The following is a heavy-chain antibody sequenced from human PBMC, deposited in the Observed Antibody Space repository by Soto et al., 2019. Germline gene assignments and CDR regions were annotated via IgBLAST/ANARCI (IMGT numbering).Heavy chain of an antibody. V-gene: IGHV4-39*01. Sequence: SETLSLTCAVSGVSISSSSYYWGWIRQPPGKGLEWIGTIYYGGSSYSNPSLKSRVTISLDTSKNQFSLTLTSVTAADTAVYYCARHGSYWGQGTLVAVSS. CDR1: GVSISSSSYY. J-gene: IGHJ4*02. CDR2: IYYGGSS. CDR3: ARHGSY.